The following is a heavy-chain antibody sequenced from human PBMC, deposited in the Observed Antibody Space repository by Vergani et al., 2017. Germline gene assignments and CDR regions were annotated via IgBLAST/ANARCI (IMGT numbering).Heavy chain of an antibody. Sequence: QVQLVESGGGVVQPGRSLRLSCAASGFTFSSYGMHWVRQAPGKGLEWVAVISYDGSNKYYADSVKGRFTISRDNSKNTLYLQMNSLRAEDTAVYYCAKDWEDIVVVPAATQDYYYYMDVWGKGTTVTVSS. CDR2: ISYDGSNK. CDR1: GFTFSSYG. CDR3: AKDWEDIVVVPAATQDYYYYMDV. V-gene: IGHV3-30*18. J-gene: IGHJ6*03. D-gene: IGHD2-2*01.